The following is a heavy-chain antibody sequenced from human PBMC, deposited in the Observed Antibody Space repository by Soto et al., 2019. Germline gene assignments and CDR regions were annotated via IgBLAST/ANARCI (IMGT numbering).Heavy chain of an antibody. D-gene: IGHD6-6*01. CDR3: ARSDSSSSPNYYYHGMDV. CDR1: GGTFSSYT. J-gene: IGHJ6*02. V-gene: IGHV1-69*02. Sequence: ASVKVSCKASGGTFSSYTISWVRQAPGQGLEWMGRIIPILGIANYAQKFQGRVTITADKSTSTAYMELSSLRSEDTAVYYCARSDSSSSPNYYYHGMDVWGQGTTVTVSS. CDR2: IIPILGIA.